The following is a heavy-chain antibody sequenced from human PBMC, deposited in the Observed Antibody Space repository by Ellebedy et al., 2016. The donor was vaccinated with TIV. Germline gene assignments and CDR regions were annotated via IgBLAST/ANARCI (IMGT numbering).Heavy chain of an antibody. Sequence: GESLKISCAASGFTFSDYAMHWVRQAPGKGLEWMAFISYDGGSTHYADSVKGRFTISRDNSRNALYLQMNNLRAEDTALYYCAKNSGNYVKAFDIWGQGTMVTVSS. CDR2: ISYDGGST. D-gene: IGHD1-26*01. J-gene: IGHJ3*02. CDR3: AKNSGNYVKAFDI. V-gene: IGHV3-30-3*01. CDR1: GFTFSDYA.